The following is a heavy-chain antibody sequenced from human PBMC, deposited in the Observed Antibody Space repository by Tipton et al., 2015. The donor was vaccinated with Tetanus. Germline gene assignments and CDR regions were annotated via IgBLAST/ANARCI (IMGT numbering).Heavy chain of an antibody. CDR1: GGSFSDYV. V-gene: IGHV4-34*01. Sequence: TLSLTCAVYGGSFSDYVWSWTRQPPEKGLEWIGEINHSGSTNYNLSLKSRVTISVDTSENQFSLTLSSVTAADTAVYYCARGPPRLQFSYWGQGTLVTVSS. CDR3: ARGPPRLQFSY. CDR2: INHSGST. J-gene: IGHJ4*02. D-gene: IGHD5-24*01.